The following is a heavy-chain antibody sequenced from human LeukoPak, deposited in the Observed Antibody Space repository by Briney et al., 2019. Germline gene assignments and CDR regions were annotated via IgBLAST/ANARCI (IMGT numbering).Heavy chain of an antibody. Sequence: SETLSLTCTVSGGSISSSSYYWGWIRQPPGKGLEWIGSIYYSGSTYYNPSLKSRVTISVDTSKNQFSLKVRSVTAADTAVYYCARHRYYDSSGYYSWGQGTLVTVSS. CDR2: IYYSGST. J-gene: IGHJ4*02. CDR1: GGSISSSSYY. CDR3: ARHRYYDSSGYYS. V-gene: IGHV4-39*01. D-gene: IGHD3-22*01.